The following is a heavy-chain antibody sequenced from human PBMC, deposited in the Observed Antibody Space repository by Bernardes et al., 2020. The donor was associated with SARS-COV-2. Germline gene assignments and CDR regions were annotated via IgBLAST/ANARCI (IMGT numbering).Heavy chain of an antibody. Sequence: SETLSLTCSVSGDSIRTSDYYWGWLRRPPGKGLDWFGSRYRDGSTYYDPSLKSRVTISADTSKNQFFLKLTSVTSTDTAVYFCARHVYSYDITGGMDVWGQGTTVTVSS. CDR1: GDSIRTSDYY. J-gene: IGHJ6*02. V-gene: IGHV4-39*01. CDR2: RYRDGST. CDR3: ARHVYSYDITGGMDV. D-gene: IGHD3-9*01.